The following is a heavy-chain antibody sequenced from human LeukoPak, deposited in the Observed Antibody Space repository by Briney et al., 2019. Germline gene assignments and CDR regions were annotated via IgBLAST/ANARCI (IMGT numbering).Heavy chain of an antibody. CDR1: GFTFSSYA. CDR3: ARDGSGGYDYFDY. V-gene: IGHV3-64*01. J-gene: IGHJ4*02. CDR2: ISSNGGST. Sequence: PGGSLRLSCAASGFTFSSYAMHWVCQAPGKGLEYVSAISSNGGSTYYANSVKGRFTISRDNSKNTLYLQMGSLRAEDMAVYYCARDGSGGYDYFDYWGQGTLVTVSS. D-gene: IGHD5-12*01.